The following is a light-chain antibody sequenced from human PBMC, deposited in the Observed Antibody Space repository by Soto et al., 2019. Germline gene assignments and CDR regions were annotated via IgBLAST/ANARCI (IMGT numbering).Light chain of an antibody. CDR3: SSYAGNFWV. Sequence: QSVLTQPPSASGSPGQSVTISCTGTSSDVGTYKYVSWYQQHPGKAPKLMVYEVTKRPSGVPDRFSGSKSANTASLTISGLQAEDEADYYCSSYAGNFWVFGGGREGTVL. CDR2: EVT. J-gene: IGLJ3*02. V-gene: IGLV2-8*01. CDR1: SSDVGTYKY.